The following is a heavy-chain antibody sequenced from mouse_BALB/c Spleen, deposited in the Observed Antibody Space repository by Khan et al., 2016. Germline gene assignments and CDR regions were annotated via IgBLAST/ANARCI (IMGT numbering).Heavy chain of an antibody. CDR2: IYPGNSDA. V-gene: IGHV1-5*01. D-gene: IGHD3-1*01. J-gene: IGHJ3*01. Sequence: EVQLQESGTVLARPGASVKMSCKASGYTFSSYWMHWVKQRPGQGLEWIGVIYPGNSDATYNQKFKGKAELTAVTSTSTAYMELSSLTNEDSAVYYGTRVETTGYAWFAYWGQGTLVTVSA. CDR3: TRVETTGYAWFAY. CDR1: GYTFSSYW.